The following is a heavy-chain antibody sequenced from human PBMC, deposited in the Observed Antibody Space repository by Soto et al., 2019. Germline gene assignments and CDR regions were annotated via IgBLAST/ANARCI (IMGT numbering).Heavy chain of an antibody. D-gene: IGHD1-26*01. J-gene: IGHJ4*02. CDR1: GGSISNSNW. CDR3: AHRPIVGAAI. Sequence: QVQLQESGPGLVKPSGTLSLTCAVFGGSISNSNWWTWVRQTPGKGLAWIGEIFHSGSTNYNSSLLGRVTISVDKANNQFSLKLSSVTAADTAVYYCAHRPIVGAAIWGQGPLVTVSS. V-gene: IGHV4-4*02. CDR2: IFHSGST.